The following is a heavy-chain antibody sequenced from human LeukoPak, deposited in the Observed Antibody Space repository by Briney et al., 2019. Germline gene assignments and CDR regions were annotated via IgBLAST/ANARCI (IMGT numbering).Heavy chain of an antibody. CDR1: GYTFTGYY. CDR3: ARDNSIVATIPRDY. CDR2: INPNSGGT. J-gene: IGHJ4*02. D-gene: IGHD5-12*01. V-gene: IGHV1-2*02. Sequence: ASVKVSCKASGYTFTGYYMHWVRQAPGQGLEWMGWINPNSGGTNYAQKFQGRVTMTRDTSISTACMELSRLRSDDTAVYYCARDNSIVATIPRDYWGQGTLVTVSS.